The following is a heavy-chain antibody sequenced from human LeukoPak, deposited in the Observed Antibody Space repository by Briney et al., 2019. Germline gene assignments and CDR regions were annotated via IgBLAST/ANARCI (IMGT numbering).Heavy chain of an antibody. D-gene: IGHD6-19*01. CDR1: GFTFSIYA. CDR2: ISGTDGST. V-gene: IGHV3-23*01. CDR3: ARSGAFPGAGWFDP. Sequence: PGGSLRLSCVTSGFTFSIYALSWVRQAPGKGLEWVSAISGTDGSTYYADSVKGRFTISRDNAKNSLYLQMNSLRAEDTAVYYCARSGAFPGAGWFDPWGQGTLVTVSS. J-gene: IGHJ5*02.